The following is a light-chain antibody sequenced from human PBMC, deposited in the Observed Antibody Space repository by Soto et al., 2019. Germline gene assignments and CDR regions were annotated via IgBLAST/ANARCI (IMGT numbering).Light chain of an antibody. Sequence: QSALTQPASVSGSPGQSITISCTGTSSDVGGYNYVSWYQQHPGKAPTLLIYGVSYRPSGVSARFSGSKFQNTASLTISGLQPEDEADYYCSSFRSGSVVLFGGGTSSPS. J-gene: IGLJ3*02. V-gene: IGLV2-14*01. CDR2: GVS. CDR3: SSFRSGSVVL. CDR1: SSDVGGYNY.